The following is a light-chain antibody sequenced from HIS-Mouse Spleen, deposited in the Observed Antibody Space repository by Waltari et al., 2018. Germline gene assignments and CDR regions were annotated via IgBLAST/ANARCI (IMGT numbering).Light chain of an antibody. V-gene: IGKV2-28*01. CDR1: QSLLHSNGYNY. J-gene: IGKJ2*01. CDR3: MQALQTPYT. CDR2: LGS. Sequence: DIVMTQSPLSLPVTPGDPASISCSSSQSLLHSNGYNYLDWYLQKPGQSPQLLIYLGSNRASGVPDRFSGSGSGTDFTLKISRVEAEDVGVYYCMQALQTPYTFGQGTKLEIK.